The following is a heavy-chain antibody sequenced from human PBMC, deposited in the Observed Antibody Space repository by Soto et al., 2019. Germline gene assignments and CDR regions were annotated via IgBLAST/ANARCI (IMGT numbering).Heavy chain of an antibody. CDR2: INPSGGST. J-gene: IGHJ4*02. D-gene: IGHD3-22*01. CDR1: GYTFTSYY. V-gene: IGHV1-46*01. CDR3: ARMADVDYYDSSGYYYGGSYFEY. Sequence: GASVKVSCKASGYTFTSYYMHWVRQAPGQGLEWMGIINPSGGSTSYAQKFQGRVTMTRDTSTSTVYMELSSLRSEDTAVYYCARMADVDYYDSSGYYYGGSYFEYWGQGTLVTVSS.